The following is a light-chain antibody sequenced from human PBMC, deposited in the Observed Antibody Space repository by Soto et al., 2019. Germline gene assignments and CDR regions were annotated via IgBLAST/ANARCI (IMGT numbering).Light chain of an antibody. V-gene: IGKV3-11*01. J-gene: IGKJ4*01. Sequence: EIVLTQSPATLSLSPRERATLSCRASQSVSSYLAWYQQKPGQAPRLLIYDASNRATGIPARFSGSVSGTDFTLTISSLEPEDFAVYYCQQRSNWPLTFGGGTKVEIK. CDR1: QSVSSY. CDR2: DAS. CDR3: QQRSNWPLT.